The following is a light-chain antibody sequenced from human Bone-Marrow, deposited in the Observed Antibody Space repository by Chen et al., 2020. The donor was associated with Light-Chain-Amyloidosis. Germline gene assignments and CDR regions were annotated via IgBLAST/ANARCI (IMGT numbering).Light chain of an antibody. Sequence: DVQMTQSPSTLSASVVDRITITCRPSQTINGWLAWYQQKPGKVPKVLIYKTSTLETGVPSRFTGSGSGTEFTLTITSLQPDDFATYYCLQYYSFWTFGQGTKVEIK. V-gene: IGKV1-5*03. J-gene: IGKJ1*01. CDR2: KTS. CDR3: LQYYSFWT. CDR1: QTINGW.